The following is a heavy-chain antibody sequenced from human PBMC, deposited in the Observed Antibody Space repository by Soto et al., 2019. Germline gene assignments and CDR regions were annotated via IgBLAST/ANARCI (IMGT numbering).Heavy chain of an antibody. CDR1: GGTFSSYA. V-gene: IGHV1-69*13. J-gene: IGHJ5*02. CDR3: ARDRGPSSGYYPYWFDP. Sequence: QVQLVQSGAEAKKPGSSVKVSCKDSGGTFSSYAISWVRQAPGQGLEWMGEIIPIFGTANYAQKFQGRVTITADESTSTAYMELSSLRSEDTAVYYCARDRGPSSGYYPYWFDPWGQGTLVTVSS. CDR2: IIPIFGTA. D-gene: IGHD3-22*01.